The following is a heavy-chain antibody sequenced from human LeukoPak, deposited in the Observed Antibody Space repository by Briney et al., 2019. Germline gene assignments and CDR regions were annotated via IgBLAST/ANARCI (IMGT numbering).Heavy chain of an antibody. CDR1: GFTFRSYA. CDR2: ISGNGGRT. CDR3: AKVRDLDTVLGRFDN. Sequence: PGGSLRLSCAASGFTFRSYAMSWVLQAPGKGLEWVSVISGNGGRTYYADSVKGRFTISRDNSKNTLYLQMNSLRAEDTAVYYCAKVRDLDTVLGRFDNWGQGTLVTVSS. D-gene: IGHD5-18*01. J-gene: IGHJ5*02. V-gene: IGHV3-23*01.